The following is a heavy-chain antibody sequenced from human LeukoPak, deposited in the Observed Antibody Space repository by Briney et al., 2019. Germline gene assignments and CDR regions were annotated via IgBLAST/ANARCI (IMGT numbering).Heavy chain of an antibody. D-gene: IGHD3-22*01. J-gene: IGHJ6*03. CDR2: INPSGGST. V-gene: IGHV1-46*01. Sequence: ASVKVSFKASGYTFTSYYMHWVRQAPGQGLEWMGIINPSGGSTSYAQKFQGRVTMTRDMSTSTVYMELSSLRSEDTAVYYCARDYYDSSASYYYYMDVWGKGTTVTVSS. CDR3: ARDYYDSSASYYYYMDV. CDR1: GYTFTSYY.